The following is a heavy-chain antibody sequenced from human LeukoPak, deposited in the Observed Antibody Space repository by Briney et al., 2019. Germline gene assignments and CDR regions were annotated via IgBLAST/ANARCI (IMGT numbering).Heavy chain of an antibody. J-gene: IGHJ5*02. CDR1: GGSFSGYY. CDR2: INHSGST. CDR3: ARGPYCSSTSCLIAAAANWFDP. D-gene: IGHD2-2*01. V-gene: IGHV4-34*01. Sequence: PSETLSLTCAVYGGSFSGYYWSWIRQPPGKGLERLGEINHSGSTNYNPSLKSRVTISVDMSKNQFSLKLSSVTAADTAVYFCARGPYCSSTSCLIAAAANWFDPWGQGTLVTVSS.